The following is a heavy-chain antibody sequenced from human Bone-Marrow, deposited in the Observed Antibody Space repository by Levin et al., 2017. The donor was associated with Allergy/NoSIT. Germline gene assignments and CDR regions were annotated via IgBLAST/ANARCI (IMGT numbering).Heavy chain of an antibody. Sequence: SCAASGFTFTDYAIHWIRQAPGRGLEWVSGVSWNSGTIGYADSVKGRFTISRDNAKNSLYLQMNSLRTEDKALYFCARHKDYGGNGYYYYGMDVWGQGTTVTVSS. CDR1: GFTFTDYA. CDR3: ARHKDYGGNGYYYYGMDV. V-gene: IGHV3-9*01. D-gene: IGHD4-23*01. J-gene: IGHJ6*02. CDR2: VSWNSGTI.